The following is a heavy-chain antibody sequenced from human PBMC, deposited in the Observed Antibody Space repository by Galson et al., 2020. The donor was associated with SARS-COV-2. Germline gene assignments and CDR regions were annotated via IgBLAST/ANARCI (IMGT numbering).Heavy chain of an antibody. V-gene: IGHV3-7*01. D-gene: IGHD1-26*01. CDR1: GFTFSRYW. CDR2: IKQDGSEK. J-gene: IGHJ3*01. CDR3: ARGLEWEPLLCAVDV. Sequence: GESLKISCPASGFTFSRYWMSWVRQAPGKGLEWVANIKQDGSEKYYVDSVKGRFTFSRDNAKNSLSLQMNSLRAEDTAVYYCARGLEWEPLLCAVDVWGQGTTVTVSS.